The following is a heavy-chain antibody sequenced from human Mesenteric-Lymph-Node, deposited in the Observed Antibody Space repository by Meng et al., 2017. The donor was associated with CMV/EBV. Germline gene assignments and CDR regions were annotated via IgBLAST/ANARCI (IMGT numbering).Heavy chain of an antibody. Sequence: SETLSLTCSVSGGSISSYYWTWVRQPPGKALEWIGHIYYSGSTSYNPSLRSRVTISIDTSKNQFSLKLSSVTAADTAVYYCGRGPTVAGTGYYYYGMDVWGQGTTVTVSS. CDR1: GGSISSYY. CDR2: IYYSGST. V-gene: IGHV4-59*01. J-gene: IGHJ6*02. CDR3: GRGPTVAGTGYYYYGMDV. D-gene: IGHD6-19*01.